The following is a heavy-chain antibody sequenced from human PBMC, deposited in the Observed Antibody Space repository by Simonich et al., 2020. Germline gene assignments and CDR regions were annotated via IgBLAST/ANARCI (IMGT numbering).Heavy chain of an antibody. J-gene: IGHJ5*02. V-gene: IGHV4-34*01. Sequence: QVQLQQWGAGLLKPSETLSLTCAVYGGSFSGYYWRWIPQPPGKGLEWIGEINHSGSTNYTPPLKSRVPISVDTSKNQFSLKLSSVPAADTDVYYWARCGLVNYDILTGYHNWFDPWGQGTLVTVSS. D-gene: IGHD3-9*01. CDR1: GGSFSGYY. CDR2: INHSGST. CDR3: ARCGLVNYDILTGYHNWFDP.